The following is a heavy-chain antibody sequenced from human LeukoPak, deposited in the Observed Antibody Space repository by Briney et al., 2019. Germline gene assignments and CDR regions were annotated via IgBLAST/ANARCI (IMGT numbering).Heavy chain of an antibody. J-gene: IGHJ4*02. CDR3: ARGGYKTYYDYVWGSYRSLFFDY. CDR2: INHSGST. Sequence: PSETLSLTCAVYGGSFSGYYWSWIRHPPGKGLEWIGEINHSGSTNYNPSLKSRVTISVDTSKNQFSLKLSSVTAADTAVYYCARGGYKTYYDYVWGSYRSLFFDYWGQGTLVTVSS. CDR1: GGSFSGYY. V-gene: IGHV4-34*01. D-gene: IGHD3-16*02.